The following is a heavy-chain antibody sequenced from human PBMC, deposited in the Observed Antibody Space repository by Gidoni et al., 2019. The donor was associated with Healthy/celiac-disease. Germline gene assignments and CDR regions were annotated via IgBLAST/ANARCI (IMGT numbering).Heavy chain of an antibody. D-gene: IGHD2-15*01. J-gene: IGHJ6*02. CDR2: INHSGST. Sequence: QVQLQQWGAGLLKPSETLSLTCAVYGGSFSGYYWSWIRQPPGKGLEWIGEINHSGSTNYNPSLKSRVTISVDTSKNQFSLKLSSVTAADTAVYYCARGRVVANRGYGMDVWGQGTTVTVSS. CDR1: GGSFSGYY. CDR3: ARGRVVANRGYGMDV. V-gene: IGHV4-34*01.